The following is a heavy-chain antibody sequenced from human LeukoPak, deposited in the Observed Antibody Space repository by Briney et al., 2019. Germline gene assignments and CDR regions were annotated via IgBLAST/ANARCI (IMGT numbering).Heavy chain of an antibody. J-gene: IGHJ3*02. CDR2: IYSGGST. CDR1: GFTVSSNY. CDR3: AKTRGGSLHDGFDI. D-gene: IGHD3-16*01. Sequence: PGGSLRLSCAASGFTVSSNYMSWVRQAPGKGLEWVSVIYSGGSTYYADTVKGRFTISRDNSKDTLYLQMNSLGVEDTAIYYCAKTRGGSLHDGFDIWGQGTMVAVSS. V-gene: IGHV3-53*01.